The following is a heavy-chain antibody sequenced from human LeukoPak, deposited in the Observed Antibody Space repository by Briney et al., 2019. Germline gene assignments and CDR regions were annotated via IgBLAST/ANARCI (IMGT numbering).Heavy chain of an antibody. CDR2: IYYSGST. Sequence: SETLSLTCTVSGGSISSYYWSWIRQPPGKGLEWIGYIYYSGSTNYNPSLKSRVTISVDTSKNQFSLKLSSVTAADTAMYYCARGTPYYDFWSGLAADYWGQGTLVTVYS. CDR1: GGSISSYY. J-gene: IGHJ4*02. V-gene: IGHV4-59*01. D-gene: IGHD3-3*01. CDR3: ARGTPYYDFWSGLAADY.